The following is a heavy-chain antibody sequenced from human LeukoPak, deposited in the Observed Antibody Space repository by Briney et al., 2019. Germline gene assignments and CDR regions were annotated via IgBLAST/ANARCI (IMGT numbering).Heavy chain of an antibody. V-gene: IGHV1-18*01. D-gene: IGHD1-26*01. CDR2: ISAYNGNT. CDR1: GYTFTSYG. CDR3: AAAKVSGSYLFDY. J-gene: IGHJ4*02. Sequence: AASVKVSCKASGYTFTSYGISWVRQAPGQGLEWMGWISAYNGNTNYAQKLQGRVTMTTDTSTSTAYMELRSLRSEDTAVYYCAAAKVSGSYLFDYWGQGTLVTVSS.